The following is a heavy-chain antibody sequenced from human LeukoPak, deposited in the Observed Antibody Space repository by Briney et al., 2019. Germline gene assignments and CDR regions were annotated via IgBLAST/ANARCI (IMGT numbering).Heavy chain of an antibody. CDR3: ARARRGYSGYDRGRAGYFDY. J-gene: IGHJ4*02. CDR2: INHSGST. V-gene: IGHV4-34*01. Sequence: SETLSLTCAVYGGSFSGYYWSWIRRPPGRGLEWIGEINHSGSTNYNPSLKSRVTISVDTSKNQFSLKLSSVTAADTAVYYCARARRGYSGYDRGRAGYFDYRGQGTLVTVSS. D-gene: IGHD5-12*01. CDR1: GGSFSGYY.